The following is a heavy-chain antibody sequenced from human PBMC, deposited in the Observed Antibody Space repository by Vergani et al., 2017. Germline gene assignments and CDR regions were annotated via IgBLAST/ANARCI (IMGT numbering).Heavy chain of an antibody. CDR3: ARVRITMVRGVKRQNWFDP. V-gene: IGHV4-34*01. D-gene: IGHD3-10*01. J-gene: IGHJ5*02. Sequence: QVQLQQWGAGLLKPSETLSLTCAVYGGSFSGYYWSWIRQPPGKGLEWIGEINHSGSTNYNPSLKSRVTISVDTSKNQFSLKLSSVTAADTAVYYCARVRITMVRGVKRQNWFDPWGQGTLVTVSS. CDR1: GGSFSGYY. CDR2: INHSGST.